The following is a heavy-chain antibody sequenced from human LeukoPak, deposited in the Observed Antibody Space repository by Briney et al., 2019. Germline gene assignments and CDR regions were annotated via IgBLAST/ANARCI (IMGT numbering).Heavy chain of an antibody. J-gene: IGHJ6*03. V-gene: IGHV1-2*02. CDR3: VRNSKSGVSVRPPYYYYYMDV. D-gene: IGHD6-6*01. Sequence: ASVKVSCKASGYTFTAYYIHWVRQAPGQGLEWMGWIDPNSGGTNSAQKFQGRVTMTRDTSISTAYMELSRLRSDGTAVYYCVRNSKSGVSVRPPYYYYYMDVWGKGTTVTVSS. CDR2: IDPNSGGT. CDR1: GYTFTAYY.